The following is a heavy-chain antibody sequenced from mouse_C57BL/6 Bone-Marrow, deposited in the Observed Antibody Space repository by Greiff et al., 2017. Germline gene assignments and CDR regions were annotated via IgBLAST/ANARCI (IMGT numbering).Heavy chain of an antibody. CDR3: SYYDCDAGFAY. CDR2: YPGSGNTY. J-gene: IGHJ3*01. V-gene: IGHV1-83*01. Sequence: VQLQQSGPELVKPGASVKMSCKASGYTFTDYYMNWVKQKPGKGLEWIGEIYPGSGNTYSNEKFKGKATLTADTSSGTAYMQLSSLTSEDSAVYFCASYYDCDAGFAYWGQGTLVTVSA. D-gene: IGHD2-4*01. CDR1: YTFTDYYM.